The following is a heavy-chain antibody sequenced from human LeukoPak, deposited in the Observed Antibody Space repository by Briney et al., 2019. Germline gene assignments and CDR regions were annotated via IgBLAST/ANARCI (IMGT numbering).Heavy chain of an antibody. CDR3: ARDESPRYYYDSSGYSNWFDP. CDR1: GFTFSSYS. D-gene: IGHD3-22*01. V-gene: IGHV3-21*01. CDR2: ISNSSSYI. J-gene: IGHJ5*02. Sequence: GGSLRLSCAASGFTFSSYSMNWVRQAPGKGLEWVSSISNSSSYIYYPDSVKGRFTISRDNAKNSVYLQMNSLRAEDTAVYYCARDESPRYYYDSSGYSNWFDPWGQGTLVTVSS.